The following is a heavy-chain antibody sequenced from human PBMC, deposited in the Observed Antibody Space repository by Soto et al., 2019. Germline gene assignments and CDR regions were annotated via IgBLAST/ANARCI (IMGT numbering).Heavy chain of an antibody. D-gene: IGHD5-12*01. CDR1: GYPFSKYG. J-gene: IGHJ5*02. V-gene: IGHV1-18*04. Sequence: QLQLVQSGGEVKKPGASVRVSCEAYGYPFSKYGISWIRQAPGQGLEWMGWIKPDNGNTDYAQKFQGRVTMTTDTSSNTAYMEPRSLRSDDTAVYYCATSYDSGFDPWGQGTLVSVSS. CDR2: IKPDNGNT. CDR3: ATSYDSGFDP.